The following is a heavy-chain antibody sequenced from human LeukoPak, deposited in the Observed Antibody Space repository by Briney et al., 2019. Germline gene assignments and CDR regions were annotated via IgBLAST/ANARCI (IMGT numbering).Heavy chain of an antibody. CDR3: SFGASGTRGVH. CDR1: GFTFSNAW. D-gene: IGHD1-1*01. CDR2: IESKTDGGTT. Sequence: GGSLRLSCAASGFTFSNAWMNWVRQAPGKGLEWVGRIESKTDGGTTDYAAPVRGRFTISRDDSKSTLYLQMNSLRVEDTAVYYCSFGASGTRGVHWGQGTLVTVSS. V-gene: IGHV3-15*07. J-gene: IGHJ4*02.